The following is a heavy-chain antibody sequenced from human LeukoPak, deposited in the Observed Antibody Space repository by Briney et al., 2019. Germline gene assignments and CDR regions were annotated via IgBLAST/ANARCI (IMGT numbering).Heavy chain of an antibody. Sequence: GGSLRLSCAASGFTFDDYAMHWVRQAPGKGLEWVANIKQDGSEKYYVDSVKGRFTISRDNAKNSLYLQMNSLRAEDTAVYYCSGGSQFVDSWGQGTLVTVSS. CDR1: GFTFDDYA. V-gene: IGHV3-7*04. CDR3: SGGSQFVDS. CDR2: IKQDGSEK. D-gene: IGHD3-10*01. J-gene: IGHJ5*01.